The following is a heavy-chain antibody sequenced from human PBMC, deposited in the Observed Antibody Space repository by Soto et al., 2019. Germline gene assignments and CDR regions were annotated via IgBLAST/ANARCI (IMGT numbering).Heavy chain of an antibody. J-gene: IGHJ6*02. V-gene: IGHV5-51*01. Sequence: GEAQKISGERCGDSVTSYWSGWVRQIPGKGLEWMGIIYPGDSDTRYSPSFQGQVTISADKSIRTAYLQWSSLKASDTAMYYCARHVGYGDYSYYYYGMDVWGQGTTVTVSS. D-gene: IGHD4-17*01. CDR3: ARHVGYGDYSYYYYGMDV. CDR1: GDSVTSYW. CDR2: IYPGDSDT.